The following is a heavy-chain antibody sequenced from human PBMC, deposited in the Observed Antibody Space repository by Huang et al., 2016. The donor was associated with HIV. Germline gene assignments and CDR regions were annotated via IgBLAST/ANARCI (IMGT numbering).Heavy chain of an antibody. CDR1: GGTCSKYA. J-gene: IGHJ4*02. CDR3: ARGQLGSYGDYDVLY. CDR2: LIPMFGTP. D-gene: IGHD4-17*01. Sequence: QVQLVQSGAEVKTPGSSVKVSCKASGGTCSKYAISWVRQAPGQGLEWMGGLIPMFGTPNYERKFQGRVTITADDSTSTTYVEVSSLRSEDTALYYCARGQLGSYGDYDVLYWGQGTLVTVSS. V-gene: IGHV1-69*13.